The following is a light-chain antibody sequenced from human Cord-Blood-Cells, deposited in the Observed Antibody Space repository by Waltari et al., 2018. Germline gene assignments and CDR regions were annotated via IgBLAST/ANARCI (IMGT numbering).Light chain of an antibody. V-gene: IGLV3-1*01. J-gene: IGLJ1*01. CDR3: QAWDSSTGV. CDR1: KLGDKY. Sequence: SYELTQPPSVSVSPRQPASIPGSGDKLGDKYACWYQQKPGQSPVLVIYQDSKRPSGIPERFSGSNSGNTATLTISGTQAMDEADYYCQAWDSSTGVFGTGTKVTVL. CDR2: QDS.